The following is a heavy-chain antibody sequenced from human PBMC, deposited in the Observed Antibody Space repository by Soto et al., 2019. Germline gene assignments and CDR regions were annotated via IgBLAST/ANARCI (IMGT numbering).Heavy chain of an antibody. J-gene: IGHJ6*02. Sequence: PGESLKISCKGSGGTFSSYAISWVRQAPGQGLEWMGGIIPIFGTANYAQKFQGRVTITADKSTSTAYMELSSLRSEDTAVYYCARVPSRDYYDSSGYYYDVSGSHTVYYYYGMDVWGQGTTVTVSS. CDR2: IIPIFGTA. D-gene: IGHD3-22*01. CDR1: GGTFSSYA. V-gene: IGHV1-69*06. CDR3: ARVPSRDYYDSSGYYYDVSGSHTVYYYYGMDV.